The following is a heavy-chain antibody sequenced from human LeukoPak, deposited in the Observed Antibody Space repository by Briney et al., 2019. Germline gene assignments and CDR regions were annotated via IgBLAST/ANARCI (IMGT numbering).Heavy chain of an antibody. Sequence: GGSLRLSCAASGFTFSNAWMSWVRQAPGKGLEWVGRIKSKTDGGTTDYAAPVKGRFTISRDDSKNTLYLQMNSLKTEDTAVYYCTTDPIAVAGDVDYWGQGTLVTVSS. CDR1: GFTFSNAW. CDR3: TTDPIAVAGDVDY. CDR2: IKSKTDGGTT. D-gene: IGHD6-19*01. V-gene: IGHV3-15*01. J-gene: IGHJ4*02.